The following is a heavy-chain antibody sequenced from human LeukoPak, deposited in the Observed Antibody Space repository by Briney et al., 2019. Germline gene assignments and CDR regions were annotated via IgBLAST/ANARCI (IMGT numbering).Heavy chain of an antibody. V-gene: IGHV1-2*02. CDR3: ARVLAAGSRYYYYGMDV. J-gene: IGHJ6*02. CDR1: GYTFTGYY. CDR2: INPNSGGT. D-gene: IGHD6-13*01. Sequence: ASVKVSCKASGYTFTGYYMHWVRQAPGQGLEWMGWINPNSGGTNYAQKFQGRVTMTRETSISTAYMELSRLRSDDTAVYYCARVLAAGSRYYYYGMDVWGQGTTVTVSS.